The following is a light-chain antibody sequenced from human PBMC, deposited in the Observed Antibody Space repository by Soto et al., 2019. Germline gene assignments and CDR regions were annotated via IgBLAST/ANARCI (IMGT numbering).Light chain of an antibody. Sequence: DIQMTQSPSSLSASLGDRVTITCRASQSISSYLNWYQQKPGKAPKLLIYKASSLETGVPSRFSGSGSGTEFTLTISSLQPDDFATYYCQQYNSYWTFGQGTKVDIK. CDR2: KAS. CDR1: QSISSY. V-gene: IGKV1-5*03. CDR3: QQYNSYWT. J-gene: IGKJ1*01.